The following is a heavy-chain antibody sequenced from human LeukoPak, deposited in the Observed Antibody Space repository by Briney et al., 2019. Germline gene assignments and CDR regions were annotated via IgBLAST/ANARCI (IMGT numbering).Heavy chain of an antibody. CDR1: GYTFTGYY. Sequence: GASVNVSCKASGYTFTGYYMHWVRQAPGQGLEWMGWINPNSGGTNYAQKFQGRVTMTRDTSISTAYMELSRPRSDDTAVYYCARESEIPHYYGSGGMGDYWGQGTLVTVSS. CDR3: ARESEIPHYYGSGGMGDY. V-gene: IGHV1-2*02. CDR2: INPNSGGT. D-gene: IGHD3-10*01. J-gene: IGHJ4*02.